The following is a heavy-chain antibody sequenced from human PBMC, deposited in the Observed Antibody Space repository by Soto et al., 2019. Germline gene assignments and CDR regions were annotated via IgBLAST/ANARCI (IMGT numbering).Heavy chain of an antibody. CDR1: GYPFTSYF. CDR2: IYPGDSDT. J-gene: IGHJ6*02. V-gene: IGHV5-51*01. D-gene: IGHD3-3*01. CDR3: ARQASTIFGVVKDYYYYYGMDV. Sequence: KVSCKSSGYPFTSYFIGWVRQMPGKGLEWMGIIYPGDSDTRYSPSFQGQVTISADKSISTAYLQWSSLKASDTAMYYCARQASTIFGVVKDYYYYYGMDVWGQGTTVTVSS.